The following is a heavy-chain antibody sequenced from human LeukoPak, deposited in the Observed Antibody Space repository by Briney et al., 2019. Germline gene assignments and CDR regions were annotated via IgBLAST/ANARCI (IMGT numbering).Heavy chain of an antibody. J-gene: IGHJ4*02. CDR3: AKDLFIGSGSYPEY. V-gene: IGHV3-23*01. CDR1: GFTFSSYA. CDR2: ISGSGGST. Sequence: GGSLRLSCAASGFTFSSYAMSWVRQAPGKGLEWVSAISGSGGSTYYADSVKGRFTISRDNSKNTLYLQMNSLRAEDTAVYYCAKDLFIGSGSYPEYWGQGTLVTVSS. D-gene: IGHD1-26*01.